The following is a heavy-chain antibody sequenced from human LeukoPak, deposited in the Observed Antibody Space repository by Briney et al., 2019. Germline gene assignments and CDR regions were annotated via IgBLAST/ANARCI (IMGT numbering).Heavy chain of an antibody. CDR3: ARGPLYYYDSSGYLGY. D-gene: IGHD3-22*01. V-gene: IGHV3-23*01. J-gene: IGHJ4*02. CDR2: ISSRGGTT. Sequence: GGTLRLSCTASGFPFSNCGMTWVRQAPGKGLEWVSAISSRGGTTHYADSVKGRFTISRDNSKNTLYLQMNSLRAEDTAVYYCARGPLYYYDSSGYLGYWGQGTLVTVSS. CDR1: GFPFSNCG.